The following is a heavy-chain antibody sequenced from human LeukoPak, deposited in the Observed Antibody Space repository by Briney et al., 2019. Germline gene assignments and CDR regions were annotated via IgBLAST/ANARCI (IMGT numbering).Heavy chain of an antibody. CDR2: INHSGST. D-gene: IGHD3-22*01. Sequence: SETLSLTCAVYGGSFSGYYWSWIRQPPGKGLEWIGEINHSGSTNYNPSLKSRVTISVDTSKNQFSLKLSSVTAADTAVYYCARGRWRNYDSSGYPRYHNWFDPWGQGTLVTVSS. CDR1: GGSFSGYY. V-gene: IGHV4-34*01. J-gene: IGHJ5*02. CDR3: ARGRWRNYDSSGYPRYHNWFDP.